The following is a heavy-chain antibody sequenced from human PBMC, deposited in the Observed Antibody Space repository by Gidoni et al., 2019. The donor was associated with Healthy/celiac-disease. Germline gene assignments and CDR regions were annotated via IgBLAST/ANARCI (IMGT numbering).Heavy chain of an antibody. Sequence: QVQLQESGPGLVKPSETLSLTCAVSGYSISSGYYWGWIRQPPGKGLEWIGRIYHSGSTYYNPSLKSRVTISVDTSKNQFSLKLSSVTAADTAVYYCAREWEYSREPYFDYWGQGTLVTVSS. CDR3: AREWEYSREPYFDY. J-gene: IGHJ4*02. CDR2: IYHSGST. D-gene: IGHD6-13*01. CDR1: GYSISSGYY. V-gene: IGHV4-38-2*02.